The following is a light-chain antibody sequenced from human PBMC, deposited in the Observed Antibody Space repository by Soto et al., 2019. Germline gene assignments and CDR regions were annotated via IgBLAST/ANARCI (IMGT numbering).Light chain of an antibody. J-gene: IGKJ1*01. CDR1: QSVNND. CDR3: LHYNKRPRWT. Sequence: EIVMTQSPTTLSVSPGGRGTLACRASQSVNNDLAWYQQKPGQAPRLFXYDTSTRATGIPARFSGSGSGTEFTLTISGLQSEDFAVYYCLHYNKRPRWTFGQGTKVDIK. CDR2: DTS. V-gene: IGKV3-15*01.